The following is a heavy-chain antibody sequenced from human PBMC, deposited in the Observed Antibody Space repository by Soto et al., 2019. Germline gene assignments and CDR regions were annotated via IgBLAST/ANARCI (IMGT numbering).Heavy chain of an antibody. D-gene: IGHD6-19*01. J-gene: IGHJ4*02. Sequence: SETLSLTCSVSGGSISGSYWSWIRQSPGKGLEWLGCVYYTGSTNYSPSLRSRVSISVDTSKNEFSLRLSSVTAADTAVYFCARSVAVPGAHIDYWGQGTQVTVSS. V-gene: IGHV4-59*01. CDR3: ARSVAVPGAHIDY. CDR2: VYYTGST. CDR1: GGSISGSY.